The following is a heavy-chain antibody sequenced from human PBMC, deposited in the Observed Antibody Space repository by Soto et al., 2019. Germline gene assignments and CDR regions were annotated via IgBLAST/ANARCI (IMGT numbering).Heavy chain of an antibody. CDR2: INHSGST. V-gene: IGHV4-34*01. D-gene: IGHD3-10*01. CDR3: ARARTYYYGSGSYYNPLYYMDV. Sequence: QVQLVQSGAEVKKPGSSVKVSCKASGGTFSSYAISWIRQPPGKGLEWIGEINHSGSTNYNPSLKSRVTISVDTSKNQFSLKLSSVTAADTAVYYCARARTYYYGSGSYYNPLYYMDVWGKGTTVTVSS. J-gene: IGHJ6*03. CDR1: GGTFSSYA.